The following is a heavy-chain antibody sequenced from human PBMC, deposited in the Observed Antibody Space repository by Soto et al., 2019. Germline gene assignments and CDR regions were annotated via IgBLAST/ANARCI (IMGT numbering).Heavy chain of an antibody. CDR3: TRGQRPSSAGTGAY. CDR1: GFAFDSYW. CDR2: IDYDGTTT. V-gene: IGHV3-74*01. D-gene: IGHD3-10*01. Sequence: GGSLRLSCAASGFAFDSYWMHWVRQVPGERPVWVPRIDYDGTTTTYADFVKGRFTISRDNAKNTLYLQMNNLRAEDTAVYYCTRGQRPSSAGTGAYWGQGTQVTVSS. J-gene: IGHJ4*02.